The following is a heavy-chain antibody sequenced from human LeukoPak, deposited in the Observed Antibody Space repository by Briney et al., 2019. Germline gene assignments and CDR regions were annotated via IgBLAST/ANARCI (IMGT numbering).Heavy chain of an antibody. CDR2: IIPIFGTA. Sequence: ASVKVSCKASGGTFSSYAISWVRQAPGQGLEWMGGIIPIFGTANYAQKFQGRVTITADESTSTAYMELSSLRSEDTAVYYCARFFQAEDAFDIWGQGTMVTVSS. J-gene: IGHJ3*02. CDR1: GGTFSSYA. CDR3: ARFFQAEDAFDI. V-gene: IGHV1-69*01. D-gene: IGHD2/OR15-2a*01.